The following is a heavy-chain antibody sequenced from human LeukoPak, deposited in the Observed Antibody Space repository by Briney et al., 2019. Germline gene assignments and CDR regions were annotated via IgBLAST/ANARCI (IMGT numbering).Heavy chain of an antibody. CDR3: ARHEESAYKYALDY. J-gene: IGHJ4*02. V-gene: IGHV4-59*08. D-gene: IGHD2-2*01. CDR1: GASISSYY. Sequence: SETLSLTCTVSGASISSYYWSWIRQPPGKGLEWIAYISYSGSTNYNPALKSRLTISIDTSKNQFSLRLNSVTAADTAVYYCARHEESAYKYALDYWGQGTLVTVSS. CDR2: ISYSGST.